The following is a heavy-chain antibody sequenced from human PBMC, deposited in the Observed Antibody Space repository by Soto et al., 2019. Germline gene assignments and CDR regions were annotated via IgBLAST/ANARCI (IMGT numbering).Heavy chain of an antibody. J-gene: IGHJ6*02. CDR3: ASDWGKYQLPGYYYGMDV. V-gene: IGHV4-31*03. Sequence: QVQLQESGPGLVKPSQTLSLTCTVSGGSISSGGYYWSWIRQHPGKGLEWIGYIYYSGSTYYNPSLKSRVTISVDTSKNQFSQKLSSVAPADTAVYYWASDWGKYQLPGYYYGMDVWGQGTTVTVSS. CDR2: IYYSGST. CDR1: GGSISSGGYY. D-gene: IGHD2-2*01.